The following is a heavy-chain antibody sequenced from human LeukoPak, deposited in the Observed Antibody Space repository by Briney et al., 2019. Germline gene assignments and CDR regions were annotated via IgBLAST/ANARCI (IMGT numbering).Heavy chain of an antibody. CDR1: GFTFSSYA. Sequence: GGSLRLSCAASGFTFSSYAMSWVRQAPGKGLEWVSSISGSSGNTYYADSVKGRFPISRDNSKNTLDLEMNSLRVDDTAVYYCAKRVGTKSSPFDYWGQGTLVTVSS. D-gene: IGHD1-26*01. J-gene: IGHJ4*02. CDR3: AKRVGTKSSPFDY. CDR2: ISGSSGNT. V-gene: IGHV3-23*01.